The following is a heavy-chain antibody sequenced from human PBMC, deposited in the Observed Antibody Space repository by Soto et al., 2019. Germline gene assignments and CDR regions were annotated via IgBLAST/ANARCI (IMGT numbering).Heavy chain of an antibody. Sequence: QVQLVESGGGVVQPGRSLRLSCAASGFTFSSYAMHWVRQAPGKGLEWVAVISYDGSNKYYADSVKGRFTISRDNSKNTLYLQMNSLRAADTAVYYCARVYYDSSGYKPPSYYFDYWGQGTLVTVSS. V-gene: IGHV3-30-3*01. CDR2: ISYDGSNK. J-gene: IGHJ4*02. D-gene: IGHD3-22*01. CDR3: ARVYYDSSGYKPPSYYFDY. CDR1: GFTFSSYA.